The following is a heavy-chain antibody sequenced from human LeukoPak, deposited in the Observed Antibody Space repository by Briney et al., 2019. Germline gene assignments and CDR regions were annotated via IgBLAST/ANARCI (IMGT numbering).Heavy chain of an antibody. V-gene: IGHV5-51*01. CDR3: ARLRGSSGWYFDY. Sequence: PGESLQISCQGSGSSFTSYWIGWARQLPGKGLEWMGIIYPGDSDTRYSPSFQGQVTISADKSISTAYLQWSSLKASDTAMYYCARLRGSSGWYFDYGGQGTLVTVSS. D-gene: IGHD6-19*01. J-gene: IGHJ4*02. CDR2: IYPGDSDT. CDR1: GSSFTSYW.